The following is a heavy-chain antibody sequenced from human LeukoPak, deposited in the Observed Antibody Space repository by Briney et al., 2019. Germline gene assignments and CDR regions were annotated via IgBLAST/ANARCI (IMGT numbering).Heavy chain of an antibody. J-gene: IGHJ4*02. CDR2: IYYSGST. D-gene: IGHD6-19*01. CDR3: ARVVAVAGWSKYEMGYDDY. Sequence: SETLSLTCTVSGGSIISSNYYWAWIRQPPGKGLEWIGSIYYSGSTSYNPSLKSRVTISVDTSKNQFSLKLSSVTAADTAVYYCARVVAVAGWSKYEMGYDDYWGQGTLVTVSS. V-gene: IGHV4-39*07. CDR1: GGSIISSNYY.